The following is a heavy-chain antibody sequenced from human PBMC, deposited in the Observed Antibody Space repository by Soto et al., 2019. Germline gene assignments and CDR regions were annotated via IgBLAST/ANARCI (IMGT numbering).Heavy chain of an antibody. CDR2: IRSKAYGGTT. D-gene: IGHD1-26*01. CDR1: GFTFGDYA. CDR3: TRDRVGATIYYYYYYCMDV. V-gene: IGHV3-49*04. Sequence: PGGSLRLSCTASGFTFGDYAMSWVRQAPGKGLEWVGFIRSKAYGGTTEYAASVKGRFTISRDDSKSIAYLQMNSLKTEDTAVYYCTRDRVGATIYYYYYYCMDVWGQGTTVTVSS. J-gene: IGHJ6*02.